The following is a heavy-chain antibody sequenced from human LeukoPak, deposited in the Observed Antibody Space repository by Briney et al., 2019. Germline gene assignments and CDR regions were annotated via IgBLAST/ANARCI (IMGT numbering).Heavy chain of an antibody. J-gene: IGHJ4*02. V-gene: IGHV1-69*13. CDR3: ARLRLDLPPDIVVVPAAMDDY. Sequence: SVKVSCKASGYTFTSYDINWVRQATGQGLEWMGGIIPIFGTANYAQKFQGRVTITADESTSTAYMELSSLRSEDTAVYYCARLRLDLPPDIVVVPAAMDDYWGQGTLVTVSS. CDR1: GYTFTSYD. CDR2: IIPIFGTA. D-gene: IGHD2-2*01.